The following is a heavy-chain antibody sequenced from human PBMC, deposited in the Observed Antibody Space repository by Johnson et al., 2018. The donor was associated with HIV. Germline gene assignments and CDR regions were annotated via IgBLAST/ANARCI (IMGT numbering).Heavy chain of an antibody. Sequence: QVQLVESGGGVVQPGRSLRLSCAASGFTFSSYAIHWVRQAPGKGLEWVAAISYDGSNKYYADSVKGRFTISRDNSKTTLYLQMNSLRAGDTAVYFCARGKDMAGTGAFDIWGQGTMVTV. V-gene: IGHV3-30*04. CDR3: ARGKDMAGTGAFDI. D-gene: IGHD6-19*01. CDR2: ISYDGSNK. CDR1: GFTFSSYA. J-gene: IGHJ3*02.